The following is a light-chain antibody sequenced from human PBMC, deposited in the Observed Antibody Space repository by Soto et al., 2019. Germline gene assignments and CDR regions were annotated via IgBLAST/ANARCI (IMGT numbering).Light chain of an antibody. CDR1: SSNVGSNF. J-gene: IGLJ3*02. V-gene: IGLV1-47*01. Sequence: QSVLTQPPSVSGTPGQRVTISCSGSSSNVGSNFVYWYQQFPVTAPKLLIYRTDQRPSGVPDRFSASKPGTSASLAISGLRSDDEADYYCAAWDNSLRWVFGGGTKLTVL. CDR3: AAWDNSLRWV. CDR2: RTD.